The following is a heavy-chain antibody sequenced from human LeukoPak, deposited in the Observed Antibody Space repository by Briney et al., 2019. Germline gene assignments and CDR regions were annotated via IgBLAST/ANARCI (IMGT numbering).Heavy chain of an antibody. CDR2: ISCTGAYI. CDR3: ARAILPAAIEEALNI. CDR1: AFSLNTYN. J-gene: IGHJ3*02. V-gene: IGHV3-21*04. Sequence: PGGSLRLSCAASAFSLNTYNMNWVRQAPGKGLEWVSSISCTGAYIYYADSVRGRFTISRDNPQNSVFLQMNSLRAEDTAVYYCARAILPAAIEEALNIWGLGTMVIVSS. D-gene: IGHD2-15*01.